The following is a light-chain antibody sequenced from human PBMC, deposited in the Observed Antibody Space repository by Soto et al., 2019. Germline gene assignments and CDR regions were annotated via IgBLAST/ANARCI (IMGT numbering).Light chain of an antibody. CDR1: QSVNSN. J-gene: IGKJ2*01. CDR2: GAS. Sequence: EIVMTQSPATLSVSPGERATLSCRASQSVNSNLAWYQQKPGQAPSLLIYGASTRATGVPARFSGSGSGTEFTLTISSLQSEDFAVYYCQQDNNWPPYTFGQGTKVEIK. CDR3: QQDNNWPPYT. V-gene: IGKV3-15*01.